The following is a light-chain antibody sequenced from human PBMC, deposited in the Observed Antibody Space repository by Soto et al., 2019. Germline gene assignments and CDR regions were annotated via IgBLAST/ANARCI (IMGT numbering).Light chain of an antibody. CDR1: QSVSARY. CDR2: ATS. V-gene: IGKV3-20*01. Sequence: EFVLTQSPDTLSLSPGERATLSCRASQSVSARYVAWYQQKPGQAPRLLIYATSSRGTGIPGRFSGSGSGTDFSLSISRVEPKDFAVYFCQRFDNSPTYTLGEGTKLEIK. J-gene: IGKJ2*01. CDR3: QRFDNSPTYT.